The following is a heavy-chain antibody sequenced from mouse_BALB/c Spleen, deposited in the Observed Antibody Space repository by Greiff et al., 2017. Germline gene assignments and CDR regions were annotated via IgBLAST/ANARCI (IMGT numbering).Heavy chain of an antibody. V-gene: IGHV5-6*01. J-gene: IGHJ3*01. CDR1: GFTFSSYG. D-gene: IGHD1-1*01. Sequence: EVQRVESGGDLVKPGGSLKLSCAASGFTFSSYGMSWVRQTPDKRLEWVATISSGGSYTYYPDSVKGRFTISRDNAKNTLYLQMSSLKSEDTAMYYCARAGFTTGVEGFAYWGQGTLVTVSA. CDR3: ARAGFTTGVEGFAY. CDR2: ISSGGSYT.